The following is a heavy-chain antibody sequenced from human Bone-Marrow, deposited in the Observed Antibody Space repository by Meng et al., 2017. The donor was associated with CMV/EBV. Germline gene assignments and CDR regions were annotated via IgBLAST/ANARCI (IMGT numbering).Heavy chain of an antibody. J-gene: IGHJ5*02. V-gene: IGHV4-59*01. CDR3: ARHRLHSPYYDFWSGYYRDWFDP. D-gene: IGHD3-3*01. Sequence: SETLSLTCNVSGGSISSYFWTWIRQPPGKGLEWIGDIYYSGSTNYNPSLKSRVTISVDTSKNQFSLKLSSVTAADTAVYYCARHRLHSPYYDFWSGYYRDWFDPWGQGTLVTFSS. CDR2: IYYSGST. CDR1: GGSISSYF.